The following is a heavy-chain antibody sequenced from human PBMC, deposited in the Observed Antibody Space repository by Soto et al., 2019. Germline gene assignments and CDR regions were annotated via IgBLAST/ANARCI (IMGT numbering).Heavy chain of an antibody. CDR2: IIPIFGTA. V-gene: IGHV1-69*13. J-gene: IGHJ5*02. CDR1: GGTFSSYA. Sequence: ASVKVSCKASGGTFSSYAISWVRQAPGQGLEWMGGIIPIFGTANYAQKFQGRVTITADESTSTAYMELSSLRSEDTAVYYCARSIAVAGTVPYWFDPWGQGTLVTVSS. CDR3: ARSIAVAGTVPYWFDP. D-gene: IGHD6-19*01.